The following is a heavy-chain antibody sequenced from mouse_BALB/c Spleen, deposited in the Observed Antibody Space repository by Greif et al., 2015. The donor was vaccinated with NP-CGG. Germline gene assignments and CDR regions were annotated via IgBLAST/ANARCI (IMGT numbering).Heavy chain of an antibody. V-gene: IGHV5-6*01. D-gene: IGHD4-1*01. Sequence: EVMLVESGGDLVKPGGSLKLSCAASGFTFSSYGMSWVRQTPDKRLEWVATISSGGSYTYYPDSVKGRFTISRDNAKNTLYLQMSSLKSVDTAMYYCARQGWEGSWFAYWGQGTLVTVSA. CDR2: ISSGGSYT. CDR3: ARQGWEGSWFAY. J-gene: IGHJ3*01. CDR1: GFTFSSYG.